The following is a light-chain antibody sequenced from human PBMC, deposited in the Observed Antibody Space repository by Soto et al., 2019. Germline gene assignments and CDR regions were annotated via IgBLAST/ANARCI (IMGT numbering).Light chain of an antibody. CDR2: GAS. Sequence: TPSAAQLSAPFWGRDPVTFRASQSISSYLNWYQQKPGKAPKLLVYGASSLQSGVPSRFSGSGSGTDFTLTISSLQPEDFATYYCQQTYTTPRTFGQGT. CDR3: QQTYTTPRT. V-gene: IGKV1-39*01. J-gene: IGKJ1*01. CDR1: QSISSY.